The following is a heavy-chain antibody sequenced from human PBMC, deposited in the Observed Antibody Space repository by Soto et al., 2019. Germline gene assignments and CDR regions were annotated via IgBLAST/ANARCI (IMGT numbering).Heavy chain of an antibody. J-gene: IGHJ4*02. CDR3: ARSFGWYAIDH. Sequence: QMQLQESGPGLVKPSETLSLTCAVSSASIITEQRWTWVRQPPGKGLEWIGEIHHSGSTNNNPSLWSRVTMSVDKSKNQFSLNLNSVTAADTALYYCARSFGWYAIDHWGQGTLVIVSS. CDR2: IHHSGST. CDR1: SASIITEQR. D-gene: IGHD6-19*01. V-gene: IGHV4-4*02.